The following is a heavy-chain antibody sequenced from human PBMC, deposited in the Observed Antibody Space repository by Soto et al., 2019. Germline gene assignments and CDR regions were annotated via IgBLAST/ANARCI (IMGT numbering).Heavy chain of an antibody. Sequence: QVQLQESGPGLVKPSGTLSLTCAVSGGCISSSNWWSWVRQPAGKGLEWIGEIYHSGSTNYNPSLKSRVTISVDKSKNQFSLKLSSVPAADTAVYYCARAIGYNWNDDLDPWGQGTLVTVSS. J-gene: IGHJ5*02. CDR2: IYHSGST. D-gene: IGHD1-20*01. CDR3: ARAIGYNWNDDLDP. V-gene: IGHV4-4*02. CDR1: GGCISSSNW.